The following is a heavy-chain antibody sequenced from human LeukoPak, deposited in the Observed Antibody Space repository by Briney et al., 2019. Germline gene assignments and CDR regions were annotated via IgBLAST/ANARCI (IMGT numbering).Heavy chain of an antibody. J-gene: IGHJ3*02. CDR3: ARHDEQQLVLFSAFDI. CDR2: IYYSGST. D-gene: IGHD6-13*01. V-gene: IGHV4-59*08. Sequence: SETLSLTCTVSGGSISSYYWSWIRQPPGKGLEWIWYIYYSGSTNYNPSLKSRVTISVDTSKNQFSLKLSSVTAADTAVYYCARHDEQQLVLFSAFDIWGQGTMVTVSS. CDR1: GGSISSYY.